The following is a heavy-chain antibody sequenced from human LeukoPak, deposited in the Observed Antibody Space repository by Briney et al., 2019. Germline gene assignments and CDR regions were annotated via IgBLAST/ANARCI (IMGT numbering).Heavy chain of an antibody. J-gene: IGHJ6*03. CDR2: ISSSGSTI. Sequence: PGGSLRLSCAASGFTFSDYYMSWLRQAPGKGLEWVSYISSSGSTIYYADSVKGRFTISRDNAKNSLYLQMNSLRAEDTAVYYCARVPAAMWYYYYMDVWGKGTTVTVSS. CDR1: GFTFSDYY. V-gene: IGHV3-11*01. D-gene: IGHD2-2*01. CDR3: ARVPAAMWYYYYMDV.